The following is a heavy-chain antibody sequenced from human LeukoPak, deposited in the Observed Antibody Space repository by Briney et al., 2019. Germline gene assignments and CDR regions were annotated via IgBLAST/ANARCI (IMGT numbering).Heavy chain of an antibody. J-gene: IGHJ4*02. V-gene: IGHV1-18*01. CDR1: GHTFTSHG. CDR3: ARVTWDTRGFYPNRYFDS. CDR2: ISGYNGNT. Sequence: VASVKVSCKASGHTFTSHGISWVRQAPGLGLEWMGWISGYNGNTDYAQKVQGRVTMTTDTSMSTAYMELRSLRSDDTAVYYCARVTWDTRGFYPNRYFDSWGQGTLVTVSS. D-gene: IGHD1-26*01.